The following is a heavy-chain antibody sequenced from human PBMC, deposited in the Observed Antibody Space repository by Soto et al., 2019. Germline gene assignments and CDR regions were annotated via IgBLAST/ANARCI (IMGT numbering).Heavy chain of an antibody. V-gene: IGHV4-39*07. Sequence: SLTCTASGGSISSSSYYWGWIRQPPGKGLEWIGNIYYSGSTYYNPSLKSRVTIPVDTSKNQFSLKLSSVTAADTAVYYCARDMGITGTGDYYYYYGMDVWGQGTTVTVS. CDR3: ARDMGITGTGDYYYYYGMDV. CDR1: GGSISSSSYY. CDR2: IYYSGST. J-gene: IGHJ6*02. D-gene: IGHD1-7*01.